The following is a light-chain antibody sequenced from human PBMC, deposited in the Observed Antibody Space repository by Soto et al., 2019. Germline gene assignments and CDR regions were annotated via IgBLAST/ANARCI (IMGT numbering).Light chain of an antibody. V-gene: IGKV3-15*01. CDR3: QQYNTCPLT. CDR2: GAS. J-gene: IGKJ4*01. CDR1: QSVNSN. Sequence: EIVMTHSPATLSVSPWDIATLSCWASQSVNSNLAWFQQKPGQAPRLLIYGASTRATGIPARFSGSGSGTEFTLTISSLQSEDFAVYYCQQYNTCPLTFGGGTKVDIK.